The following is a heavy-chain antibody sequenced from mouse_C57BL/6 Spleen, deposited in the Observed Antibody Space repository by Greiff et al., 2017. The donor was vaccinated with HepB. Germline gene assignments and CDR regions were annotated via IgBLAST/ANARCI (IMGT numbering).Heavy chain of an antibody. J-gene: IGHJ4*01. CDR2: FHPYNDDT. Sequence: VQLQQSGAELVKPSASVKMSCKASGYTFTTYTIEWVKQNHGKSLEWIGNFHPYNDDTKYNEKFKGKATLTVEKSSSTVYLELSRLTSDYSAVYYYGKGDYYAMDYWGQGTSVTVSS. V-gene: IGHV1-47*01. CDR1: GYTFTTYT. CDR3: GKGDYYAMDY.